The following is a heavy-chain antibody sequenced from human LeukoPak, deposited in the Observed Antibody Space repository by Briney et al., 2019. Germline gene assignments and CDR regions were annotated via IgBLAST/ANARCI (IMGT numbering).Heavy chain of an antibody. Sequence: SETLSLTCTVSGGSISSGGYYWSWIRQHPGKGLEWIGYIYYSESTYYNPSLKSRVTISVDTSKNQFSLKLSSVTAADTAVYYCARDLSQDGDYVNAFDIWGQGTMVTVSS. CDR1: GGSISSGGYY. V-gene: IGHV4-31*03. J-gene: IGHJ3*02. D-gene: IGHD4-17*01. CDR2: IYYSEST. CDR3: ARDLSQDGDYVNAFDI.